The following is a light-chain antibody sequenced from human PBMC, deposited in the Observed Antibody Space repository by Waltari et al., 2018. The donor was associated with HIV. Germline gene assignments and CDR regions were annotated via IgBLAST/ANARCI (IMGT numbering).Light chain of an antibody. Sequence: DIVLTQSPGTLSLSPGERATLYCRASQSVSRNYSAWYQQTPGQAPRLLIYDSSTRATGIPDRFSASGSGTDFTLTINRLEPEDFALYFCQYYGTSPTSFGQGTKLEIK. CDR3: QYYGTSPTS. CDR2: DSS. V-gene: IGKV3-20*01. CDR1: QSVSRNY. J-gene: IGKJ2*01.